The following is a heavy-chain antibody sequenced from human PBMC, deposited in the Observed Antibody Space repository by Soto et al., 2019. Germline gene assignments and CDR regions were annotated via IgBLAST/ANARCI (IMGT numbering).Heavy chain of an antibody. V-gene: IGHV4-59*08. Sequence: SETRSLTCTVTGGSTSSYYWSWLRQPPGKGLEWIGYNSYIGSTDYNPSLKSRVTISVDTSKNQFSLKLSSATAADTAVYYCARHGGSYSFDYWGPGTLVTVSS. D-gene: IGHD1-26*01. CDR2: NSYIGST. CDR3: ARHGGSYSFDY. J-gene: IGHJ4*02. CDR1: GGSTSSYY.